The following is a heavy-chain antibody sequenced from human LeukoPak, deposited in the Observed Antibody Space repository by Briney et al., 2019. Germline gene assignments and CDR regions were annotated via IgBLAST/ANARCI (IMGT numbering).Heavy chain of an antibody. J-gene: IGHJ4*02. CDR3: ARQWINPYYFDY. Sequence: RASETLSLTCSVAGGSISSYYWSWVRQPPGKGLEWIGYIYYSGSTNYNPSLKSRVTISVDTSKTQFSLKLSSVTAADTAVYYCARQWINPYYFDYWGQGPLVTVSS. CDR1: GGSISSYY. V-gene: IGHV4-59*08. D-gene: IGHD2-2*03. CDR2: IYYSGST.